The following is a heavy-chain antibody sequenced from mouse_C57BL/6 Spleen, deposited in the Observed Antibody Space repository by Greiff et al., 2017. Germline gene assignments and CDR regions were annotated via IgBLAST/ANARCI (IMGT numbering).Heavy chain of an antibody. CDR1: GYTFTSYW. Sequence: VQLQQSGAELVRPGSSVKLSCKASGYTFTSYWMHWVKRRPIQGLEWIGNIDPSDSETHYNQKFKDKATLTVDKSSSTAYMQLSSLTSEDSAVYYCARGDYGSSYGYFDVWGTGTTVTVSS. D-gene: IGHD1-1*01. J-gene: IGHJ1*03. V-gene: IGHV1-52*01. CDR3: ARGDYGSSYGYFDV. CDR2: IDPSDSET.